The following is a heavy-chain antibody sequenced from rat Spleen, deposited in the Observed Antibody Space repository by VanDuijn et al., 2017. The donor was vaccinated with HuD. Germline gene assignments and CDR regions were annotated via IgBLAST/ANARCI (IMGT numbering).Heavy chain of an antibody. CDR2: ISYDGGST. V-gene: IGHV5-29*01. J-gene: IGHJ2*01. D-gene: IGHD1-4*01. CDR3: ARRPGDFDC. Sequence: EVQLVESGGGLVQPGRSLNLSCAASGFTLSDYDMAWVRQAPTKGLEWVATISYDGGSTDYRDSVKGRFTISRDNAKSTLYLQMDSLRSEDTATYYCARRPGDFDCGGKGVVVTVAS. CDR1: GFTLSDYD.